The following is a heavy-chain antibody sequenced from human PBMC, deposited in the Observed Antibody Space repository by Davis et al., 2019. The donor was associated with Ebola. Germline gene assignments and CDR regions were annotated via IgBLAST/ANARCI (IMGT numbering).Heavy chain of an antibody. D-gene: IGHD3-3*01. CDR1: GYTFTGYY. J-gene: IGHJ6*03. CDR3: ARGRRQFLEWLPDYYYYMDV. CDR2: IIPIFGTA. Sequence: SVKVSCKASGYTFTGYYMHWVRQAPGQGLEWMGGIIPIFGTANYAQKFQGRVTITADESTSTAYMELSSLRSEDTAVYYCARGRRQFLEWLPDYYYYMDVWGKGTTVTVSS. V-gene: IGHV1-69*13.